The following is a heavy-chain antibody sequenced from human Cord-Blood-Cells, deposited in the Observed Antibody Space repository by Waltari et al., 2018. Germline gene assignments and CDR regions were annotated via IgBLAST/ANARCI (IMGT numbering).Heavy chain of an antibody. D-gene: IGHD2-15*01. CDR2: NNHSGST. CDR3: AGGVVVAATPIRWFDP. J-gene: IGHJ5*02. V-gene: IGHV4-34*01. Sequence: QVQLQQWGAGLLKPSETLSLTCAVYGGSFRGYYWSWIRQPPGKGLEWIGENNHSGSTNYNPSLKSRVTISVDTSKNQFSLKLSSVTAADTAVYYCAGGVVVAATPIRWFDPWGQGTLVTVSS. CDR1: GGSFRGYY.